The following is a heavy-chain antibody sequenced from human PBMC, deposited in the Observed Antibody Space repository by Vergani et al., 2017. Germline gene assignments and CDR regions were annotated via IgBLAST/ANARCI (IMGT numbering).Heavy chain of an antibody. CDR2: ISSSSSYI. J-gene: IGHJ6*02. D-gene: IGHD3-10*01. CDR1: GFTFSSYS. CDR3: ARDRYYLCSESYPYFYYYGLDV. V-gene: IGHV3-21*01. Sequence: EVQLVESGGGLVKRGGSLRLSCAVSGFTFSSYSMNWVRQAPGKGLEWVSSISSSSSYIHYSYSLKGRFTISRDNAKSSLYLQMNSLRAEDTGVYYCARDRYYLCSESYPYFYYYGLDVWGQGTAVTVSS.